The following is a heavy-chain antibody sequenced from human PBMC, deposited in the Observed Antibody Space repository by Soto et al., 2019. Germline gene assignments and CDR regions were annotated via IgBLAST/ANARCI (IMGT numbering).Heavy chain of an antibody. CDR1: GGTFSSYA. Sequence: SVKVSCKASGGTFSSYAISWVRQAPGQGLEWMGGIIPIFGTANYAQKFQGRVTITADESTSTAYMELSSLRSEDTAVYYCAGGIAAAGTAHWFDPWGQGTLVTVSS. CDR2: IIPIFGTA. J-gene: IGHJ5*02. D-gene: IGHD6-13*01. CDR3: AGGIAAAGTAHWFDP. V-gene: IGHV1-69*13.